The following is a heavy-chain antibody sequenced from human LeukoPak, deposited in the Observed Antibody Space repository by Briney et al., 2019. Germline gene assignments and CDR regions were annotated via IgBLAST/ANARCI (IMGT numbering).Heavy chain of an antibody. V-gene: IGHV3-23*01. Sequence: GGSLRLSCAASGFTFSSSAMSWVRQAPGKGLEWVSTISGSGDNTYYADSVKGRFTISRDNSKNTLYLQMNSLRAEDTAVYYCAPDPNKWLRNYWGQGTLVTVSP. D-gene: IGHD5-12*01. J-gene: IGHJ4*02. CDR2: ISGSGDNT. CDR1: GFTFSSSA. CDR3: APDPNKWLRNY.